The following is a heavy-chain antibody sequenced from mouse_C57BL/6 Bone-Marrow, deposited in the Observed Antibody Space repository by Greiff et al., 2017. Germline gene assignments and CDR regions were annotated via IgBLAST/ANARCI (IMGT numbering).Heavy chain of an antibody. CDR2: ISDGGSYT. Sequence: EVKLVESGGGLVKPGGSLKLSCAASGFTFSSYAMSWVRQTPEKRLEWVATISDGGSYTYYPDNVKGRFTISRDNAKNNLYLQMSHLKSEDTAMYYCASLTGTRRDYWGQGTTLTVSS. J-gene: IGHJ2*01. CDR3: ASLTGTRRDY. D-gene: IGHD4-1*01. V-gene: IGHV5-4*03. CDR1: GFTFSSYA.